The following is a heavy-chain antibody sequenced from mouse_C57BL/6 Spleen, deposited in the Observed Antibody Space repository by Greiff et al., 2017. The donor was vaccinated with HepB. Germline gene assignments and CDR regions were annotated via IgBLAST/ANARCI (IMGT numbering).Heavy chain of an antibody. V-gene: IGHV2-2*01. CDR1: GFSLTSYG. Sequence: QVQLKESGPGLVQPSQSLSITCTVSGFSLTSYGVHWVRQSPGKGLEWLGVIWSGGSTDYNAAFISRLSISKDNSKSQVFFKMNSLQADDTAIYYCARNYYDYDEWFAYWGQGTLVTVSA. J-gene: IGHJ3*01. D-gene: IGHD2-4*01. CDR3: ARNYYDYDEWFAY. CDR2: IWSGGST.